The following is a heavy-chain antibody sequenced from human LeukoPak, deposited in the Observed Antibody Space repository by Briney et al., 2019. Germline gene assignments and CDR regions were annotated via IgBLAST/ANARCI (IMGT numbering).Heavy chain of an antibody. V-gene: IGHV3-11*04. D-gene: IGHD2-15*01. J-gene: IGHJ4*02. CDR1: GFILSDYY. CDR3: ARDYPIYCSGGSCYSAYDY. Sequence: GGSLRLSCAASGFILSDYYMTWIRQAPGKGLEWISYMSSSGRSTYYADSVKGRFAISRDNAKNSLYLQMNSLRAEDTAVYYCARDYPIYCSGGSCYSAYDYWGQGTLVTVSS. CDR2: MSSSGRST.